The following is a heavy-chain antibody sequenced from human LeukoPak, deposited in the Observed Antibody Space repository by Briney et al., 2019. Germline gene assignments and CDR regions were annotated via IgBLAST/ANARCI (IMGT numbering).Heavy chain of an antibody. CDR1: GFTLSNSW. V-gene: IGHV3-7*01. Sequence: GGSLRLSCAASGFTLSNSWMSWVRQAPGKGLEWVATIKPDGSAQYYVDSVKGRFTISRDNAKNSLFLQINSLRAEDTAVYYCANGGTYSSGPWGQGTLVTVSS. D-gene: IGHD3-22*01. CDR2: IKPDGSAQ. CDR3: ANGGTYSSGP. J-gene: IGHJ5*02.